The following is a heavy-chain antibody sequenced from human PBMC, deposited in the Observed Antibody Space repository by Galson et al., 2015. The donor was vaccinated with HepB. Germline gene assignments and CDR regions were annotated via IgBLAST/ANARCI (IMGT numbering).Heavy chain of an antibody. V-gene: IGHV1-2*04. CDR2: INPNSGGT. D-gene: IGHD6-13*01. CDR1: GYTFTGYY. Sequence: SVKVSCKASGYTFTGYYMHWVRQAPGQGLEWMGWINPNSGGTNYAQKFQGWVTMTRDTSISTAYMELSRLRSDDTAVYYCALSIAAAYDAFDIWGQGTMVTVSS. CDR3: ALSIAAAYDAFDI. J-gene: IGHJ3*02.